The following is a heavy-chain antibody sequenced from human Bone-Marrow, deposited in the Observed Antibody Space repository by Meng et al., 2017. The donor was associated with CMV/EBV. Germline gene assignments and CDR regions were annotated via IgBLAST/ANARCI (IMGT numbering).Heavy chain of an antibody. CDR2: IYYSGST. D-gene: IGHD2-21*01. V-gene: IGHV4-59*01. CDR3: ASLVMASWGYFDY. Sequence: SETLSLTCAVYGGSFSGYYWTWIRQPLGKGLEYIGYIYYSGSTNYNPSLKSRVTISVDTSKNQFSLKLSAVTAADTAVYYCASLVMASWGYFDYWGQGTLVTVSS. CDR1: GGSFSGYY. J-gene: IGHJ4*03.